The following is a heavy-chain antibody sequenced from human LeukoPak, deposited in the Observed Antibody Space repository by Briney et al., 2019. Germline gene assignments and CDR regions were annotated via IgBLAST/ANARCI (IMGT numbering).Heavy chain of an antibody. CDR1: GLTFSSSA. CDR3: AKSSQRFGMDV. V-gene: IGHV3-23*01. J-gene: IGHJ6*02. Sequence: PGGSLRLSCAASGLTFSSSAMNWVRQAPGKGLEWVSGISSSGGITYYADSVKGQFTISRDNSKNTLYLQLNSLRAEDTAVYYCAKSSQRFGMDVWGQGTTVTVSS. CDR2: ISSSGGIT.